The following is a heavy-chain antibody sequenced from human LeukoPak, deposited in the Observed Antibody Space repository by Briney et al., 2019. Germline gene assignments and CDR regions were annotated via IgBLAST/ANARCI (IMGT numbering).Heavy chain of an antibody. J-gene: IGHJ4*02. V-gene: IGHV4-39*07. Sequence: PSETLSLTCTVSGGSVSSSSYYWGWIRQPPGKGLEWIGSIYYSGSTYYNPSLKSRVTISVDTSKNQFSLKLSSVTAADTAVYYCARGPLGYYESSGYPFDYWGQGTLVTVSS. CDR1: GGSVSSSSYY. CDR2: IYYSGST. D-gene: IGHD3-22*01. CDR3: ARGPLGYYESSGYPFDY.